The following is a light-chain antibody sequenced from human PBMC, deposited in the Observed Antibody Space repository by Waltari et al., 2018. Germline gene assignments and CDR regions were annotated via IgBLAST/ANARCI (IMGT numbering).Light chain of an antibody. CDR2: EIN. CDR1: SSDVGTYKF. Sequence: QSALTQPASVSGSPGQSITISCTGSSSDVGTYKFVSWYQQHPGKAPKLMIYEINQRPSGISNRFSGSKFGNTAVLTISGLQTDDEADYYGCSYVTGDTWVFGGGTRVAVL. CDR3: CSYVTGDTWV. V-gene: IGLV2-23*02. J-gene: IGLJ3*02.